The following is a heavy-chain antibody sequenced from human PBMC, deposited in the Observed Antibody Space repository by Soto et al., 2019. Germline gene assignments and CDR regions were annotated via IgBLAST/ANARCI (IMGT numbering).Heavy chain of an antibody. CDR1: GFTFSSYG. V-gene: IGHV3-33*01. D-gene: IGHD3-22*01. J-gene: IGHJ4*02. CDR3: ARGTYYYDSSGYYYPFDY. CDR2: IWYDGSNK. Sequence: LRLSCAASGFTFSSYGMHWVRQAPGKGLEWVAVIWYDGSNKYYADSVKGRFTISRDNSKNTLYLQMNSLRAEDTAVYYCARGTYYYDSSGYYYPFDYWGQGTLVTVSS.